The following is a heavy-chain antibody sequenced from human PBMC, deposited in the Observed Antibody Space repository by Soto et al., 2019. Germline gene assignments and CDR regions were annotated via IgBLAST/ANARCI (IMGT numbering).Heavy chain of an antibody. V-gene: IGHV5-51*01. J-gene: IGHJ4*02. CDR1: GYSFTSYW. Sequence: GESLKISCKGSGYSFTSYWIGWVRQMPGKGLEWMGIIYPGDSDTRYSPSFQGQVTISADKSISTAYLQWSSLKASDTAMYYCARGAEYYYDSSGYEGCYFDYWDQGNRVIVSS. D-gene: IGHD3-22*01. CDR3: ARGAEYYYDSSGYEGCYFDY. CDR2: IYPGDSDT.